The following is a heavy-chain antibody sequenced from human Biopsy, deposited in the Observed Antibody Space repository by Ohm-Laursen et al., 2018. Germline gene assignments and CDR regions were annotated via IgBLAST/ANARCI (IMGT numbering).Heavy chain of an antibody. V-gene: IGHV3-7*01. CDR3: ARSRGSSGIATIYYYGMDV. D-gene: IGHD3-10*01. CDR2: INEDGSQK. Sequence: GSLRLSCAASGFPFSDYWMTWVRQAPGKGPEWVANINEDGSQKYYLDSVKGRFTISRDNAKNSLYLQMNSLRAEDTAVYYCARSRGSSGIATIYYYGMDVWGQGTTVTVSS. J-gene: IGHJ6*02. CDR1: GFPFSDYW.